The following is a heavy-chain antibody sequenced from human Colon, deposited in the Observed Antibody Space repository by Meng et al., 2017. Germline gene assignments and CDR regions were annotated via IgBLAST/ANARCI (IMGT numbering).Heavy chain of an antibody. V-gene: IGHV6-1*01. CDR3: ARDHGYSYGLPLDY. Sequence: QVQLQQSGPGLVKPSQTLPLTFVISGDSVSSNTAAWNWIRQSPSRGLEWLGRTNYRSKWYNEYAVSVKSRMTFNADTSKNQVSLQVNSVTPEDTAVYYCARDHGYSYGLPLDYWGQGILVTVSS. D-gene: IGHD5-18*01. CDR1: GDSVSSNTAA. J-gene: IGHJ4*02. CDR2: TNYRSKWYN.